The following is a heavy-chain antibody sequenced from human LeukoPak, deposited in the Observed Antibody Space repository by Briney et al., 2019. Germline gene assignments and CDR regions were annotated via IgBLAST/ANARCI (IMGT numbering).Heavy chain of an antibody. Sequence: PGGSLRLSCADSGFTFSNNAIHWVRQAPGKGLEWVAFMSYDGSNKNYADSVKGRFTISRDNAKNSLYLQMNSLRAEDTALYYCAKDSGDYSTGALDYWGQGTLVTVSS. CDR3: AKDSGDYSTGALDY. J-gene: IGHJ4*02. D-gene: IGHD4-4*01. CDR2: MSYDGSNK. V-gene: IGHV3-30*04. CDR1: GFTFSNNA.